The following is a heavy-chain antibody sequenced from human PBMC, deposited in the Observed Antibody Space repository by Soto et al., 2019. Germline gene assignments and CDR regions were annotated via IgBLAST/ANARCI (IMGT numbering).Heavy chain of an antibody. D-gene: IGHD7-27*01. CDR1: GGSISTFY. CDR2: IYYTGST. J-gene: IGHJ4*02. Sequence: SETLSLTCAVSGGSISTFYWSWIRQPPGKGLEWIGYIYYTGSTNYNPSLKSRVTISVDTSKNQFSLKLSSVTAADTAVYYCARTQMGNFDYWGQGTLVTVSS. V-gene: IGHV4-59*01. CDR3: ARTQMGNFDY.